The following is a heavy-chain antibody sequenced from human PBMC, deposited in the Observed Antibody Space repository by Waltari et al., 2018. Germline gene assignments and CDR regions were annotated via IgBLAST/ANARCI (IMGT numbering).Heavy chain of an antibody. CDR1: GFTFSSYA. CDR2: ISGSGGST. D-gene: IGHD6-13*01. Sequence: EVQLVESGGGLVQPGGSLRLSCAASGFTFSSYAMSWVRQAPGKGLEWVSAISGSGGSTYYADSVKGRFTISRDNSKNTLYLQMNSLRAEDTAVYYCAKVMGQQLVRYETGDAFDIWGQGTMVTVSS. J-gene: IGHJ3*02. CDR3: AKVMGQQLVRYETGDAFDI. V-gene: IGHV3-23*04.